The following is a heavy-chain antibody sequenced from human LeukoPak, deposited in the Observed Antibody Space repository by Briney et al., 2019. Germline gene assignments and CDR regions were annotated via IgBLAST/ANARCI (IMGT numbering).Heavy chain of an antibody. CDR3: ARENNWNYGH. CDR1: GGSISSYY. D-gene: IGHD1-7*01. CDR2: IYYSGST. J-gene: IGHJ4*02. V-gene: IGHV4-59*12. Sequence: SETLSLTCTVSGGSISSYYWSWIRQPPGKGLEWIGYIYYSGSTYYNPSLKSRVTISVDTSKNQFSLKLSSVTAADTAVYYCARENNWNYGHWGQGTLVTVSS.